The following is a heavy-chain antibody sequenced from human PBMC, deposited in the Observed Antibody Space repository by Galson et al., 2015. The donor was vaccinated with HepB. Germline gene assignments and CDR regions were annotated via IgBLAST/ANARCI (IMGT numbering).Heavy chain of an antibody. CDR1: GDSISTYY. D-gene: IGHD3-22*01. CDR3: AREKGTYYYESSGYSYAFDI. CDR2: IYYSGST. J-gene: IGHJ3*02. V-gene: IGHV4-59*01. Sequence: LSLTCTVSGDSISTYYWSWIRQPPGKGLEWIGYIYYSGSTNYNPSLKSRVTISVDTSKNQFSLKLSSVTAADTAVYYCAREKGTYYYESSGYSYAFDIWGQGTMVTVSS.